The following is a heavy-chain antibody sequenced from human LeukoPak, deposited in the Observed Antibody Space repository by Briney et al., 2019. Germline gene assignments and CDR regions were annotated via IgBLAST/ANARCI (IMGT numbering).Heavy chain of an antibody. J-gene: IGHJ6*03. CDR2: INWNGGST. D-gene: IGHD3-10*01. CDR1: GFTFDDYG. Sequence: GGSLRLSCAASGFTFDDYGMSWVRQAPGKGLEWVSGINWNGGSTGYADSVKGRITISRDNSKNTLYLQMNSLRAEDTAVYYCARDPYYYGSGSYSDYYYYYMDVWGKGTTVTVSS. V-gene: IGHV3-20*04. CDR3: ARDPYYYGSGSYSDYYYYYMDV.